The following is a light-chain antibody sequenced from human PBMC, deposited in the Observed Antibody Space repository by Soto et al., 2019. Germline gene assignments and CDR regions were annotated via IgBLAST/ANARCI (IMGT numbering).Light chain of an antibody. CDR2: ASF. V-gene: IGKV3-20*01. CDR3: QHYINSPWT. CDR1: QSLSREL. J-gene: IGKJ1*01. Sequence: EIVLTQSPGTLSLSPGERATLSCRASQSLSRELLAWYQQKPGQAPRLLIYASFRRATDIPDRFSGSGSGTDFPLTISRLEPEDFAVYYCQHYINSPWTFGQGTKVEIK.